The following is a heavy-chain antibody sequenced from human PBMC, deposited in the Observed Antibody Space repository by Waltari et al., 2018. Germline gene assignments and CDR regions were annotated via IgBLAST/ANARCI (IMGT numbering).Heavy chain of an antibody. J-gene: IGHJ4*02. CDR1: GFTLSNYW. V-gene: IGHV3-7*03. Sequence: EAQQVESGGDLVQPGGSLRLSCVVSGFTLSNYWMSWVRQAPGKGREWVANINKDGTETYYVDSVRGRFTISKDDAKNSVYLQMNSLKVEDTAVYYCIRDYGSPYWGQGTLVTVSS. CDR3: IRDYGSPY. D-gene: IGHD6-19*01. CDR2: INKDGTET.